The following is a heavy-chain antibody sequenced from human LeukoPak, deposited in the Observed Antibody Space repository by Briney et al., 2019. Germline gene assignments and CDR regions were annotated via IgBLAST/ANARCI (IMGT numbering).Heavy chain of an antibody. V-gene: IGHV1-18*01. CDR3: ARGYVGAYYYDSSGYSHYYYMDV. CDR2: ISVYNGNT. J-gene: IGHJ6*03. Sequence: AAVTVSCTASGYTFTSYGISWVRQAPGQGLEWMGWISVYNGNTNYAQKLQGRVTMTTDTSTSKAYMEVRSLRSDDTAVYYCARGYVGAYYYDSSGYSHYYYMDVWGKGTTVTVSS. CDR1: GYTFTSYG. D-gene: IGHD3-22*01.